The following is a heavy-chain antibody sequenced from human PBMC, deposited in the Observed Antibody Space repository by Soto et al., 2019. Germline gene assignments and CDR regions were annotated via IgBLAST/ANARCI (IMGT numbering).Heavy chain of an antibody. CDR1: GFTFSNAW. D-gene: IGHD4-4*01. J-gene: IGHJ4*02. CDR3: TTDPTHPTVTTSYYFDY. Sequence: GGSLRLSCAASGFTFSNAWMNWVRQAPGKGLEWVGRIKSKTDGGTTDYAAPVKGRFTISRDDSKNTLYLQMNSLKTEDTAVYYCTTDPTHPTVTTSYYFDYWGQGTLVTVSS. CDR2: IKSKTDGGTT. V-gene: IGHV3-15*07.